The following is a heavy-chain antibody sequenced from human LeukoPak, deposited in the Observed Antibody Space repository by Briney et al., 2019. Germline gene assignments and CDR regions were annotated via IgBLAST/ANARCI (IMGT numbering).Heavy chain of an antibody. CDR1: GYTFTSYA. Sequence: ASVKVSCKASGYTFTSYAMHWVRQAPGQRLEWMGWINAGNGNTKYSQKFQGRVTITRGTSASTAYMELSSLRSEDTAVYYCARHRGAGSGYYLGNWFDPWGQGTLVTVSS. J-gene: IGHJ5*02. CDR2: INAGNGNT. CDR3: ARHRGAGSGYYLGNWFDP. D-gene: IGHD3-22*01. V-gene: IGHV1-3*01.